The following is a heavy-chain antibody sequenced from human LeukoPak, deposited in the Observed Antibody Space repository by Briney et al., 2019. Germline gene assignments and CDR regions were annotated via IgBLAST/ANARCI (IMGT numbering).Heavy chain of an antibody. J-gene: IGHJ4*02. Sequence: ASVKVSCKASGYTFTSYYMHWVRQAPGQGLEWMGWINPNSGGTNYAQKFQGRVTMTRDTSISTAYMELSRLRSDDTAVYYCARTYYDFWSGYYSSGDNDYWGQGTLVTVSS. D-gene: IGHD3-3*01. CDR3: ARTYYDFWSGYYSSGDNDY. CDR2: INPNSGGT. V-gene: IGHV1-2*02. CDR1: GYTFTSYY.